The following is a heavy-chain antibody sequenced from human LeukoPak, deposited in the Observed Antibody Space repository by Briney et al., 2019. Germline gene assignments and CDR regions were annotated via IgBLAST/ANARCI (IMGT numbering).Heavy chain of an antibody. D-gene: IGHD3-10*01. Sequence: SETLSLTCTVTGDSISLQYWNWIRQPPGKGLEWIGEIDHTGSISYNPSLRSRVTISVDTFKNQFSLNLRSVTAADRAIYYCARGGYGPGSHYRYWGQGTLVTVSS. CDR3: ARGGYGPGSHYRY. CDR1: GDSISLQY. V-gene: IGHV4-34*01. CDR2: IDHTGSI. J-gene: IGHJ4*02.